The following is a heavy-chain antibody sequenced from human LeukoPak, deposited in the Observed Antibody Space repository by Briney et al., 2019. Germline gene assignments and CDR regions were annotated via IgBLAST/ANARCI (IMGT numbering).Heavy chain of an antibody. CDR2: IIPIFGTA. D-gene: IGHD3-10*01. CDR1: GGTFSSYA. J-gene: IGHJ4*02. Sequence: GASVKVSFKASGGTFSSYAISWVRHAPGQGLEWMGGIIPIFGTANYAQKFQGRVTITTDESTSTAYMELSSLRSEDTAVYYCAGTYYYGSGSYPNWGQGTLVTVSS. V-gene: IGHV1-69*05. CDR3: AGTYYYGSGSYPN.